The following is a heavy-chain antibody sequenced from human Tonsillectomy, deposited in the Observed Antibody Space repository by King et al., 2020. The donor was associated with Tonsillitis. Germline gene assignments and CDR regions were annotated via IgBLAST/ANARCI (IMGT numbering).Heavy chain of an antibody. V-gene: IGHV3-23*04. CDR2: ISGSGGST. J-gene: IGHJ4*02. CDR3: AADFVVEPAVILDH. D-gene: IGHD2-2*02. CDR1: GITFSSHA. Sequence: VQLVQSGGGLVQPGGSLRLSCAASGITFSSHAMSWVRQAPGKGLEWVSAISGSGGSTYYADSVKGRFTISRDNSKNTLSLQMNSLRAEDTAVYYCAADFVVEPAVILDHWGQGTLVTVSS.